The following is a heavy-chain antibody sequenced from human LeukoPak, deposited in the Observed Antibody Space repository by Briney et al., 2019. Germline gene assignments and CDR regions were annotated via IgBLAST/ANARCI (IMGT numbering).Heavy chain of an antibody. V-gene: IGHV3-66*01. CDR1: GFTVSTNY. CDR3: ARDRGGSRRDC. J-gene: IGHJ4*02. CDR2: IYSGGTT. D-gene: IGHD6-13*01. Sequence: GGSLRLSCAASGFTVSTNYMSWVRQARGKGLEWVSVIYSGGTTYYADSVKGRFTISRDNSKNTLYLQMNSLRAEDTAVYYCARDRGGSRRDCWGQGTLVTVSS.